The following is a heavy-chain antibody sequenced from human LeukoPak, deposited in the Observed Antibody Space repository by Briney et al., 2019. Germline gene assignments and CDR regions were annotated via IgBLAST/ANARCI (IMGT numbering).Heavy chain of an antibody. CDR2: ISAYNGDT. CDR1: VYIWTKYG. D-gene: IGHD4-11*01. V-gene: IGHV1-18*01. CDR3: ARDNPDDYLY. Sequence: ASVKLSCKASVYIWTKYGISWLRHAPGHGLEWMGWISAYNGDTKYLQNLQGRVTMTTDTSTSTAYIELRRLTSDDTAVYYCARDNPDDYLYWGQGTLVTVSS. J-gene: IGHJ4*02.